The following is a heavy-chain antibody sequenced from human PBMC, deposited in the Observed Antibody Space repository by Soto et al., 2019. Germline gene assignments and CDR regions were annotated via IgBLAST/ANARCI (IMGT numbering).Heavy chain of an antibody. CDR2: ISSSNRYI. CDR3: ARDCCRGGSCYQTYASDM. Sequence: GGSLRLSCAASGFNFSSYTMNWVREAPGTGLEWVSSISSSNRYIYYADSMKGRFSISRDDAKNSLYLQVNSLRADDTAIYYCARDCCRGGSCYQTYASDMWGQG. J-gene: IGHJ3*02. CDR1: GFNFSSYT. D-gene: IGHD2-15*01. V-gene: IGHV3-21*01.